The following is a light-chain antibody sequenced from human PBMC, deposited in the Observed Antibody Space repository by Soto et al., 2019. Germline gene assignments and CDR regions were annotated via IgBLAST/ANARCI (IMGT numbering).Light chain of an antibody. V-gene: IGKV2-28*01. J-gene: IGKJ1*01. CDR3: MQALQTPWT. CDR2: LGS. Sequence: DIVMTQSPLSLPVTPGEPASISCRSSQSLLHSNGYNYLDWYLQKPGQSPQVLIYLGSNRDSGVPDRISGSGSGTDFTLKISRVEAEDVGVYYCMQALQTPWTFGQGTKVEIK. CDR1: QSLLHSNGYNY.